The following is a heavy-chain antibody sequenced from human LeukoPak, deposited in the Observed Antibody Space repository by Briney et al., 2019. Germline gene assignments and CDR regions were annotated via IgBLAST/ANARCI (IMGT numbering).Heavy chain of an antibody. V-gene: IGHV3-74*01. CDR2: ITNDGSST. CDR1: GLTFSSHW. D-gene: IGHD1-14*01. CDR3: ARGGTRRPSPYDY. J-gene: IGHJ4*02. Sequence: GGSLRLSCAASGLTFSSHWMHWVRQAPGKGLVWVSRITNDGSSTTYADSVKGRFTLSRDNTKNSVYLQMNSLRADDTAIYYCARGGTRRPSPYDYWGQGTLVTVSS.